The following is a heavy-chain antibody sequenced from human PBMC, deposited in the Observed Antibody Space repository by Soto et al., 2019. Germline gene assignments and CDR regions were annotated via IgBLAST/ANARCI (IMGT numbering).Heavy chain of an antibody. V-gene: IGHV1-18*01. J-gene: IGHJ4*02. CDR2: ISAYNGNT. CDR3: ARARIAVAGTQLDY. CDR1: GYTFTSYG. D-gene: IGHD6-19*01. Sequence: ASVKVSCKASGYTFTSYGISWVRQAPGQGLELMGWISAYNGNTNYAQKLQGRVTMTTDTSTSTAYMELRSLRSDDTAVYYCARARIAVAGTQLDYWGQGTLVTVSS.